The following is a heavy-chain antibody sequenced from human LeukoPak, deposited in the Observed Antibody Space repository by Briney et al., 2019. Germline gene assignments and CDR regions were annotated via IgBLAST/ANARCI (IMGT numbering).Heavy chain of an antibody. Sequence: GGSLRLSCAASGITFNSQTMSWVRQAPGKGLEWVSTISGTSGSTNYADSVKGRFTISRDNAKNSLYLQMNSLRAEDTAVYYCAREGVFSRAFDIWGQGTMVTVSS. CDR3: AREGVFSRAFDI. D-gene: IGHD2/OR15-2a*01. CDR2: ISGTSGST. J-gene: IGHJ3*02. V-gene: IGHV3-48*01. CDR1: GITFNSQT.